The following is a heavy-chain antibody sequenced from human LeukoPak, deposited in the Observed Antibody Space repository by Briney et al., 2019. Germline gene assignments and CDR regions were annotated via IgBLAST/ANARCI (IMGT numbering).Heavy chain of an antibody. CDR1: GYTFTSYD. D-gene: IGHD4-17*01. J-gene: IGHJ4*02. CDR2: MNPNSGNT. V-gene: IGHV1-8*01. Sequence: ASVKVSCKASGYTFTSYDINWVRQATGQRLEWMGWMNPNSGNTGYTQKFQGRVTMTRNTSISTAYMELSSLRSEDTAVYYCARESKAYYGDYPEFDYWGQGTLVTVSS. CDR3: ARESKAYYGDYPEFDY.